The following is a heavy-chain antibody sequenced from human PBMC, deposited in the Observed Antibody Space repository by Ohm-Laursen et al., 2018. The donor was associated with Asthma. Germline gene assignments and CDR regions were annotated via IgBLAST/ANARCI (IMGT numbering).Heavy chain of an antibody. V-gene: IGHV3-23*01. J-gene: IGHJ6*02. Sequence: GSLRLSCTASGFTFSSQGMTWVRQAPGKGLEWVAGVSGRGDTTYYADSVKGRFTISRDNSKNTLYLQMNSLRAEDTAVYYCAKVVVMDVWGQGTTVTVSS. CDR2: VSGRGDTT. CDR1: GFTFSSQG. D-gene: IGHD3-16*02. CDR3: AKVVVMDV.